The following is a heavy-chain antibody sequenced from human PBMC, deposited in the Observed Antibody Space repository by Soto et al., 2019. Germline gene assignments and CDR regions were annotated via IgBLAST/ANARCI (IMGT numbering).Heavy chain of an antibody. Sequence: EVQLLESGGGLVQPGGSLRLSGAASGFTFSSYAMSWVRQAPGKGLEWVSAISGSGGSTYYADSVKGRFTISRDNSKNTLYLQMNSLRAEDTAVYYCAKPGEVVPAATLDYWGQGTLVTVSS. J-gene: IGHJ4*02. CDR3: AKPGEVVPAATLDY. V-gene: IGHV3-23*01. CDR2: ISGSGGST. D-gene: IGHD2-2*01. CDR1: GFTFSSYA.